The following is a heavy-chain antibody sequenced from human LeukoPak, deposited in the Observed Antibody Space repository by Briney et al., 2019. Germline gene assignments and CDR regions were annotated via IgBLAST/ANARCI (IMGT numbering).Heavy chain of an antibody. V-gene: IGHV4-38-2*02. CDR2: IYHSGST. Sequence: SGPTLVNPSETLSLTCTVSGGSITSYYWGWIRQPPGKGLEGIGSIYHSGSTYYNPSLKSRVTISVDTSKNQFSLKLSSVTAADTAVYYCARHTESKYCTNGVCWIDYWGQGTLVTVSS. D-gene: IGHD2-8*01. CDR3: ARHTESKYCTNGVCWIDY. J-gene: IGHJ4*02. CDR1: GGSITSYY.